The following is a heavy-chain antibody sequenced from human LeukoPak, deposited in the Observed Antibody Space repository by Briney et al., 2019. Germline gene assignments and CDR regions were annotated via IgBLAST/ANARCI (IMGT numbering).Heavy chain of an antibody. Sequence: ASVKVSCKASGYTCTGYYMHWVRQAPGQGLGWMGWINPNSGGTNYAQKFQGWVTMTRDTSISTAYMELSRLRSDDTAVYYCARAKAGATLGYWGQGTLATVSS. J-gene: IGHJ4*02. D-gene: IGHD1-26*01. CDR2: INPNSGGT. CDR1: GYTCTGYY. V-gene: IGHV1-2*04. CDR3: ARAKAGATLGY.